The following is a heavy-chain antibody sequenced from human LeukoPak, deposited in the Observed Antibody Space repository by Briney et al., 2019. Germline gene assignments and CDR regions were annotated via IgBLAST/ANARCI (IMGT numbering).Heavy chain of an antibody. CDR1: GFTFSSYS. J-gene: IGHJ4*02. CDR2: IKSSIAYI. CDR3: ARDLFGSGSFYGF. Sequence: GGSLTLSCAASGFTFSSYSMNWVRQAPGQGLEWVLTIKSSIAYIYYADSVKGPFTISRDNAKNSLYLQMNSLRAEDTAVYYCARDLFGSGSFYGFWGQGSLVTVSS. D-gene: IGHD3-10*01. V-gene: IGHV3-21*06.